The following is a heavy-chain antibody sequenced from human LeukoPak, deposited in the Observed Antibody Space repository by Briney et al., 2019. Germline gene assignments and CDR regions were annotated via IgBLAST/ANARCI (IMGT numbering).Heavy chain of an antibody. J-gene: IGHJ4*02. Sequence: PGGSLRLSCAASGFTFSSYWMHWVRQAPGKGLVWVSRINSDGSSTSYADSVKGRFTISRDNAKSTLYLQMNSLRAEDTAVYYCALDYYDSSGYLRSWGQGTLVTVSS. CDR3: ALDYYDSSGYLRS. D-gene: IGHD3-22*01. CDR2: INSDGSST. CDR1: GFTFSSYW. V-gene: IGHV3-74*01.